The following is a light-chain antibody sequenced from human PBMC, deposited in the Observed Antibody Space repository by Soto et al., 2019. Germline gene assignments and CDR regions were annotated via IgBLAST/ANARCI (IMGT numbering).Light chain of an antibody. J-gene: IGKJ3*01. CDR1: QSVASSH. CDR2: DAS. Sequence: EIVLTQSPGTLSLSPGERATLSCRASQSVASSHLAWYQQKPGQTPKLLLDDASSRPSGIPDRISGSGSGTDFTLTISSLEPEDFAVYYCQQYSSAPFTFGHGTKVDIK. V-gene: IGKV3-20*01. CDR3: QQYSSAPFT.